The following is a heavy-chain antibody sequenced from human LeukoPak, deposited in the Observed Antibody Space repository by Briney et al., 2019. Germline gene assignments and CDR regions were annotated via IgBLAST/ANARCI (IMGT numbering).Heavy chain of an antibody. Sequence: GGSLRLSCAASGFTFSSYAMSWVHQAPGKGPEWVSATSGSGANTYYSDSVKGRFTISRDNSKNTLYLQMNSLRAEDTAVYYCAKDGDSSSSGYYYYYMDVWGKGTTVTVSS. D-gene: IGHD6-6*01. CDR2: TSGSGANT. J-gene: IGHJ6*03. V-gene: IGHV3-23*01. CDR3: AKDGDSSSSGYYYYYMDV. CDR1: GFTFSSYA.